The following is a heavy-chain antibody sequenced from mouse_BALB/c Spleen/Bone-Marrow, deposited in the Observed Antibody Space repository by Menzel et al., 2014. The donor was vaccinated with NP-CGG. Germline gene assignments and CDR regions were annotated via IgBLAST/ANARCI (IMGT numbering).Heavy chain of an antibody. CDR1: GYTFXSYV. D-gene: IGHD2-2*01. J-gene: IGHJ1*01. Sequence: VQLQQPGPELVKPGASVKMSCKASGYTFXSYVMHWVKQKPGQGLEWIGYINPYNDGTKYNEKFKGKATLTSDKSSSTAYMELSSLTSEDSAVYYCARSLYGYDWYFDVWGAGTTVTVSS. CDR2: INPYNDGT. CDR3: ARSLYGYDWYFDV. V-gene: IGHV1-14*01.